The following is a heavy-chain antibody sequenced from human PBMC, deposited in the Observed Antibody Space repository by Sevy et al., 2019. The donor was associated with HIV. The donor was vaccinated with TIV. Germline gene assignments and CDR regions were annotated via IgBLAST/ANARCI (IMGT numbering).Heavy chain of an antibody. V-gene: IGHV3-7*01. D-gene: IGHD1-26*01. CDR1: GFTFSSYW. J-gene: IGHJ4*02. CDR2: IKQDGSEK. CDR3: ARELGATDYYFYY. Sequence: GGSLRLSCAASGFTFSSYWMSWVRQAPGKGLEWVANIKQDGSEKYYVDSVKGRFTISRDNAKNSLYLQMNSLRAEDTAVYYCARELGATDYYFYYWGQGTLVTVSS.